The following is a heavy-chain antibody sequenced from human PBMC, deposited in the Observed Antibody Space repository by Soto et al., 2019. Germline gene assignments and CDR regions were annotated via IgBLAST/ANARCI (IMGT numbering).Heavy chain of an antibody. D-gene: IGHD3-10*02. J-gene: IGHJ5*01. Sequence: QVQLQEAGPGLVKPSHTLSLTCSVSGGSVNSGGYYWSWVRQHPGKGLECIGHIYFSGSTSSTPSLQSRISISLDASKNPFSLKLTSVTAADTAVYYIARYVAWGWFDSWGQGTLVAVSS. V-gene: IGHV4-31*03. CDR3: ARYVAWGWFDS. CDR2: IYFSGST. CDR1: GGSVNSGGYY.